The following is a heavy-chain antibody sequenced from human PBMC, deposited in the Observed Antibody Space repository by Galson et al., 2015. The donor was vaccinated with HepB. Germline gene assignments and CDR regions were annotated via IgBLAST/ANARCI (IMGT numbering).Heavy chain of an antibody. Sequence: QLQLEESGPGLAKPSETLSLTCTVSGDSISSSSYHWDWIRQTPGRGLEWISYMSGSGNVISYADSVKGRFTISRDNAKGTLYLQMNSLRTEDTAVYYCARAALGWFDPWGQGVLVTVSS. CDR2: MSGSGNVI. V-gene: IGHV3-11*01. CDR3: ARAALGWFDP. J-gene: IGHJ5*02. CDR1: GDSISSSSYH.